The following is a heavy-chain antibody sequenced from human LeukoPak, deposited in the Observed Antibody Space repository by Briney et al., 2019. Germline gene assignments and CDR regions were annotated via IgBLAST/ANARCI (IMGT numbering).Heavy chain of an antibody. D-gene: IGHD3-9*01. V-gene: IGHV4-59*01. J-gene: IGHJ4*02. CDR2: IYYSGST. CDR3: ARGFRILTGYYIDY. CDR1: GGSISSYY. Sequence: SETLSLTCTVSGGSISSYYWSWIRQPPGKGLEWIGYIYYSGSTNYNPSLKSRVTIPVDTSKNQFSLKLSSVTAADTAVYYCARGFRILTGYYIDYWGQGTPVTVSS.